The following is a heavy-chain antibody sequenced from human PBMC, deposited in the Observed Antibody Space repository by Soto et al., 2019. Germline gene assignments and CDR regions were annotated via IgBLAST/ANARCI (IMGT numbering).Heavy chain of an antibody. J-gene: IGHJ3*02. D-gene: IGHD1-1*01. Sequence: QVQLQQWGAGLLKPSETLSLTCAVYGGFVSSGSYYWSWIRQPPGKGLEWIGEMSHSGGTHFNPSLKSRVTISVDTSENQFSLKMSSVTAADTALYYCARVERGTATTVVDAFDIWGPGTMVTVSS. CDR1: GGFVSSGSYY. CDR3: ARVERGTATTVVDAFDI. V-gene: IGHV4-34*01. CDR2: MSHSGGT.